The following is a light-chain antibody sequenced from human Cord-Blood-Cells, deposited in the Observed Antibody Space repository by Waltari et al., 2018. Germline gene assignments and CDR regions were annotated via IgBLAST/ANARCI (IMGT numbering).Light chain of an antibody. CDR1: QSVSSSY. CDR3: QQYGSAPYT. Sequence: IVLTQSPGTLSLPPGERATLSCRASQSVSSSYLAWYQKKPGQAPRLLIYGASSRATGIPDRFSGSGSGTDFTLTISRLEPEGFAVYYCQQYGSAPYTFGQGTKLEIK. V-gene: IGKV3-20*01. J-gene: IGKJ2*01. CDR2: GAS.